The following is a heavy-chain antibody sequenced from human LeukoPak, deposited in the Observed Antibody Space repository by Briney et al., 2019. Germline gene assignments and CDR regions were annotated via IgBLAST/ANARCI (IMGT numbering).Heavy chain of an antibody. J-gene: IGHJ5*02. V-gene: IGHV1-69*13. D-gene: IGHD3-3*01. CDR2: IIPIFGTA. CDR1: GGTFSSYA. Sequence: SVKVSCKASGGTFSSYAISWVRQAPGQGLEWMGGIIPIFGTANYAQKFQGRVTITADESTSTAYMELSSLRSEDTAVYYCARFHDSVLRFLDIYNWFDPWGQGTLVTVSS. CDR3: ARFHDSVLRFLDIYNWFDP.